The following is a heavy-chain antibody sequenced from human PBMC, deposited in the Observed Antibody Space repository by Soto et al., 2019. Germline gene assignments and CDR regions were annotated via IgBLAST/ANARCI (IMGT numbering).Heavy chain of an antibody. CDR3: AKGGWEPQRGSFAI. J-gene: IGHJ3*02. CDR1: GFTFSSYG. Sequence: SLRLSCAASGFTFSSYGMHWVRQAPGKGLEWVAVISYDGSNKYYADSVKGRFTISRDNSKNTLYLQMNSLRAEDTAVYYCAKGGWEPQRGSFAIWGTGTMLTVSS. CDR2: ISYDGSNK. V-gene: IGHV3-30*18. D-gene: IGHD1-26*01.